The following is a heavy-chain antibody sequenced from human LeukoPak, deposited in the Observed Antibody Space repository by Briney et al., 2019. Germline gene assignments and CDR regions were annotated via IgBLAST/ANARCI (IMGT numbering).Heavy chain of an antibody. D-gene: IGHD3-3*01. V-gene: IGHV1-2*06. J-gene: IGHJ6*03. CDR3: ARDGVRIFGVLVHYYYYYYMDV. CDR1: GYTFTGYY. CDR2: INPNSGGT. Sequence: ASVKVSCKASGYTFTGYYMHWVRQAPGQGLEWMGRINPNSGGTNYAQKFQGRVTMTRDTSISTAYMEVSRLRSDDTAVYYCARDGVRIFGVLVHYYYYYYMDVWGKGTTVTVSS.